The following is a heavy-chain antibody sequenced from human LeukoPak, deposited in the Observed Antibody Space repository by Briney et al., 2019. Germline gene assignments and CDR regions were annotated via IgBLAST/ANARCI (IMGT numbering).Heavy chain of an antibody. CDR2: INHSGST. CDR1: GGSFSGYY. V-gene: IGHV4-34*01. J-gene: IGHJ4*02. CDR3: ARGYCSSTSCYVDY. D-gene: IGHD2-2*01. Sequence: SETLSLTCAVYGGSFSGYYWSWIRQPPGKGLEGIGEINHSGSTNYNPSLKSRVTISVDTSKNQFSLKLSSVTAADTAVYYCARGYCSSTSCYVDYWGQGTLVTVSS.